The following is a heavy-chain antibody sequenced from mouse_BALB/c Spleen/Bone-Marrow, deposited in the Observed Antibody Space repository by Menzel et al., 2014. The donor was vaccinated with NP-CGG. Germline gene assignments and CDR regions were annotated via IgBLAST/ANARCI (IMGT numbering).Heavy chain of an antibody. V-gene: IGHV3-1*02. CDR3: ARSEGYYFGST. D-gene: IGHD1-1*01. J-gene: IGHJ3*01. Sequence: ESGPDLVKPSQSLSLTCTVTGYSITSGYSWHWIRQFPGNRLEWMGYIHYSGSTKYIPSLKSRISITRDTSKNQFFLRLNSVTTEDTATYYCARSEGYYFGSTWGQGTLVTVSA. CDR2: IHYSGST. CDR1: GYSITSGYS.